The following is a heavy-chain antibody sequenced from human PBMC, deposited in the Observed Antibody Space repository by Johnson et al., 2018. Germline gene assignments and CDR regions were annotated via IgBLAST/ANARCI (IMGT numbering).Heavy chain of an antibody. CDR2: INQDGTEK. D-gene: IGHD5-24*01. CDR3: AKDTDGYTYDVY. Sequence: EVQLVESGGGLVQPGGSLRLSCEASGLSFGIFWMNWVRQTPGKGLEWVANINQDGTEKYYVDSVKGRFTISRDNAKNSLYLQMDSLRGEDTAIYYCAKDTDGYTYDVYWGQGTLVTVSS. J-gene: IGHJ4*02. CDR1: GLSFGIFW. V-gene: IGHV3-7*01.